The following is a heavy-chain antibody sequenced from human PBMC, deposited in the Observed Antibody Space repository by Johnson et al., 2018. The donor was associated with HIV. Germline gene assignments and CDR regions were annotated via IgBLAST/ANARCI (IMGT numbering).Heavy chain of an antibody. Sequence: VQLVESGGGLVQPGGSLRLSCAASGFTFSSYAMSCVRQAPGKGLEWVSVIYSGGSTYYADSVKGRFTISRDNSKNTLYLQMNSLRVEDTAVYYCARWGTMIEAAFDIWGQGTMVTVSS. CDR1: GFTFSSYA. J-gene: IGHJ3*02. CDR3: ARWGTMIEAAFDI. CDR2: IYSGGST. D-gene: IGHD3-22*01. V-gene: IGHV3-66*01.